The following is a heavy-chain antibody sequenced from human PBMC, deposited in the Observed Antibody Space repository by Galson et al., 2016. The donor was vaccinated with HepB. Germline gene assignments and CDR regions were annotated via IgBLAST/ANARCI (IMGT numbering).Heavy chain of an antibody. D-gene: IGHD2-2*01. Sequence: SLRLSCAGSGFTFRRYGIHWVRQAPGKGLEWVAVISYDGTNKYYADSLKGRFTISRDNSKNTLYLQMNSLRAEDTAVYYCAKDAILACRTGCYADYWGQGTLVTVSS. J-gene: IGHJ4*02. V-gene: IGHV3-30*18. CDR2: ISYDGTNK. CDR1: GFTFRRYG. CDR3: AKDAILACRTGCYADY.